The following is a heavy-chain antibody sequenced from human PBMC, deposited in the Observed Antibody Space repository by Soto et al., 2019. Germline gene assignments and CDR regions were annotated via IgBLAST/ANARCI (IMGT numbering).Heavy chain of an antibody. Sequence: QVQLQESGPGLVKPSQTLSLTCTVSGGSISSGDYYWSWIRQPPGKGLEWIGYIYYSGSTYYNPSLKSRVTISVDTSKNQFSLKLSSVTAADTAVYYCARVALITMVRGVIGYYGMDVWGQGTTVTVSS. V-gene: IGHV4-30-4*01. CDR2: IYYSGST. J-gene: IGHJ6*02. D-gene: IGHD3-10*01. CDR3: ARVALITMVRGVIGYYGMDV. CDR1: GGSISSGDYY.